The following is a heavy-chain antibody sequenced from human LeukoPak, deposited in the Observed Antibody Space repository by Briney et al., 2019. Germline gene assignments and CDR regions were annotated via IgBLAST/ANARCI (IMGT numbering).Heavy chain of an antibody. V-gene: IGHV1-2*02. J-gene: IGHJ6*02. D-gene: IGHD1/OR15-1a*01. Sequence: ASVKVSCKASGYTFTGYYLHWVRQAPGQGLEWMGWINPNSGGVNYAQKFQGRVTMTRDTSISTAYMEPSSLRIDDTAVYHCARALGQQSYYAMDVWGQGTTVTVSS. CDR3: ARALGQQSYYAMDV. CDR2: INPNSGGV. CDR1: GYTFTGYY.